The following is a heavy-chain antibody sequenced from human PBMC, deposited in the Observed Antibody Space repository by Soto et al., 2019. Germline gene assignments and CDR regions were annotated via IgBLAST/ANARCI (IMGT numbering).Heavy chain of an antibody. D-gene: IGHD5-18*01. Sequence: EVQLLESGGGLVQPGGSLRLSCEASGFTFKNFAFNWVRQAPGKGPEWVSSISGSGGNTFYADSVVGRFTISRDNFENTLYLQMHSLRAEDTAVYYCAKNVKYSYGHDAFDIWGQGTVVTVSS. CDR3: AKNVKYSYGHDAFDI. CDR1: GFTFKNFA. J-gene: IGHJ3*02. V-gene: IGHV3-23*01. CDR2: ISGSGGNT.